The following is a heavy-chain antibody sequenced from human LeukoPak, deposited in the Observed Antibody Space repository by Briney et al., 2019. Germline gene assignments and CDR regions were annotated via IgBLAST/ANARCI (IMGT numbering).Heavy chain of an antibody. CDR1: GVTFSSNW. CDR2: INTDGSRT. D-gene: IGHD3-22*01. V-gene: IGHV3-74*01. J-gene: IGHJ4*02. Sequence: SGGSLRLSCAASGVTFSSNWMHWVRQAPGKGLVWVSRINTDGSRTSYADSVKGRFTVSRDNAKNTLYLQMNSLTAEDTAVYYCATYYDTSAYTFDCRGQGTLVTVSS. CDR3: ATYYDTSAYTFDC.